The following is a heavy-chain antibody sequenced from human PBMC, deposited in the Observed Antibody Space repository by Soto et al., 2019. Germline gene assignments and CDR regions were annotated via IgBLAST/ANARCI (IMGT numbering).Heavy chain of an antibody. CDR3: ARQVEYYDFWSGYYMYYFDY. Sequence: QVQLQESGPGLVKPSETLSLTCTVSGGSISSYYWSWIRQPPGKGLEWIGYIYYSGSTNYNPSLKSRVTISVDTSKNQFSLKLSSVTAADTAVYYCARQVEYYDFWSGYYMYYFDYWGQRTLVTVSS. J-gene: IGHJ4*02. D-gene: IGHD3-3*01. V-gene: IGHV4-59*08. CDR1: GGSISSYY. CDR2: IYYSGST.